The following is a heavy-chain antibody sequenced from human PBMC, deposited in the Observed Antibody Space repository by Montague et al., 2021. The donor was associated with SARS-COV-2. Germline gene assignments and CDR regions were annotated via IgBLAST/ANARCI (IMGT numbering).Heavy chain of an antibody. CDR1: RGSFSNYY. CDR3: ARGARQGCGFRLGSFDY. J-gene: IGHJ4*02. Sequence: SETLSLTCAVSRGSFSNYYWTWVRQAPGKGLIWIGEINQDGTSNYNPSLKSRVTLSIDTSKNQISLKVASVTAADTAVYYCARGARQGCGFRLGSFDYWGQGTLVTVSS. V-gene: IGHV4-34*01. CDR2: INQDGTS. D-gene: IGHD2-21*01.